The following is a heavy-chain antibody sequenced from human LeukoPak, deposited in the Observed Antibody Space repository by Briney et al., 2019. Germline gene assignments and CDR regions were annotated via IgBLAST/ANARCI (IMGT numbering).Heavy chain of an antibody. Sequence: GGSLRLSCAASGFTVSSNYMSWVRQAPGKGLEWVSVIYSGGGIYYADSVKGRFTISRDSSKNTLYLQMSSLRADDTAVYYCARDLEVRGGAAAGRPYYYYYAMDVWRQGTTVTVSS. D-gene: IGHD6-13*01. J-gene: IGHJ6*02. CDR1: GFTVSSNY. V-gene: IGHV3-53*01. CDR2: IYSGGGI. CDR3: ARDLEVRGGAAAGRPYYYYYAMDV.